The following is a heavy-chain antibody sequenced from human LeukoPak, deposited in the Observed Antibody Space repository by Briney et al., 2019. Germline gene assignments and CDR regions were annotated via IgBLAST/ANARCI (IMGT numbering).Heavy chain of an antibody. V-gene: IGHV4-34*01. CDR1: GGSITGYY. Sequence: PSETLSLTCAVSGGSITGYYWSWIRQTPGRGLEWVGEIHYTGATSYNPSLKSRATISTDTSKNQFSLRLSSVTAADTAVYYCARGNIWTGYCFDFWGQGALVTVSS. CDR2: IHYTGAT. D-gene: IGHD3-9*01. J-gene: IGHJ4*02. CDR3: ARGNIWTGYCFDF.